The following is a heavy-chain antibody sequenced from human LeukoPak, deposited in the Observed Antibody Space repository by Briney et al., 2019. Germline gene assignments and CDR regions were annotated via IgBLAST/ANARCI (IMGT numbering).Heavy chain of an antibody. CDR3: ARTGITMIVVVITGFDY. V-gene: IGHV1-69*13. CDR2: IIPIFGTA. D-gene: IGHD3-22*01. J-gene: IGHJ4*02. CDR1: GGTFSSYA. Sequence: GASVKVSCKASGGTFSSYAISWVRQAPGQGLEWMGGIIPIFGTANYAQKFQGRVTITADESTSTAYMELSSLRSEDTAVYYCARTGITMIVVVITGFDYWGQGTLVTVSS.